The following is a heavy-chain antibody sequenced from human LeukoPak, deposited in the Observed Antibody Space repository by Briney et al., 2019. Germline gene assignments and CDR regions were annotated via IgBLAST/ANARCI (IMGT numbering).Heavy chain of an antibody. CDR2: TYYRSKWYN. D-gene: IGHD1-26*01. V-gene: IGHV6-1*01. CDR1: GDSVSSNSAA. Sequence: SQTPSLTCAISGDSVSSNSAAWNWIRQSPSRGLEWLGRTYYRSKWYNDYAVSVKSRITINPDTSKNQFSLQLNSVTPEDTAVYYCARGKWELLSHYWCFDLWGRGTLVTVSS. CDR3: ARGKWELLSHYWCFDL. J-gene: IGHJ2*01.